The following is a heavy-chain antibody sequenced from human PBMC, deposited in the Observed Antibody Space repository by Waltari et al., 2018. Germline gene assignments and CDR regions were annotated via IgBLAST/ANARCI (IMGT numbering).Heavy chain of an antibody. CDR3: ATVQYDSSLSHFDY. CDR1: GYSLTELS. Sequence: QGQLVQSGAEVKKPGASVKVSCKVSGYSLTELSMHWVRQAPGKGLEWMGGFEPEEGEITYAQKFEGRVTMTEDTSTDTAYMELSSLRSEDTAVYYCATVQYDSSLSHFDYWGQGTLVTVSS. D-gene: IGHD3-22*01. CDR2: FEPEEGEI. J-gene: IGHJ4*02. V-gene: IGHV1-24*01.